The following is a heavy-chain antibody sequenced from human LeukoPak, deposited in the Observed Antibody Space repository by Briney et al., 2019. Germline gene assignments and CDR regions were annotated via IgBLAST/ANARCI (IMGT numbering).Heavy chain of an antibody. Sequence: GGSPRLSCAASGFTFSSFAMSWVRRTPGKGLEWVSGISGTGDNTLYADSVKGRFTISRDNSKNTLYLEMNSLRAEDTAIYYCAKMKGHPLPKYYMDVWGQGTTVTVSS. CDR3: AKMKGHPLPKYYMDV. V-gene: IGHV3-23*01. CDR1: GFTFSSFA. J-gene: IGHJ6*01. CDR2: ISGTGDNT. D-gene: IGHD1-26*01.